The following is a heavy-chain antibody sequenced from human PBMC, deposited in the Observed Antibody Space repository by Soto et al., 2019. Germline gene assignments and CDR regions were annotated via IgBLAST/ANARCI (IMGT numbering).Heavy chain of an antibody. CDR3: AATGCSGGSCYSSYYYYYGMDV. Sequence: SVKVSRKASGFTFTSSAVQWVRQARGQSLEGVGWIVVGSGNTNYAQKFQERVTITRDMSTSTAYMELSSLRSEDTAVYYCAATGCSGGSCYSSYYYYYGMDVWGQGTTVTVSS. D-gene: IGHD2-15*01. CDR2: IVVGSGNT. V-gene: IGHV1-58*01. CDR1: GFTFTSSA. J-gene: IGHJ6*02.